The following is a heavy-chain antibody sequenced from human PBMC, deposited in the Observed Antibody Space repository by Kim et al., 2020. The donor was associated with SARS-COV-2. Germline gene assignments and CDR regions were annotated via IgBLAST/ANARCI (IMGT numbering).Heavy chain of an antibody. Sequence: IHYADSVKGRFTISRDNAKNSLYLQMNSLRAEDTAVYYCARESDVAGNDYWGQGSLVTVSS. CDR3: ARESDVAGNDY. V-gene: IGHV3-48*03. CDR2: I. D-gene: IGHD6-19*01. J-gene: IGHJ4*02.